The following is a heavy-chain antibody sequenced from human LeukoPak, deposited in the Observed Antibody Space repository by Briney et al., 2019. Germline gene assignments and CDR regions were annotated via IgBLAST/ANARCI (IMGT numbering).Heavy chain of an antibody. CDR2: IDPAGTDT. J-gene: IGHJ4*02. V-gene: IGHV3-7*01. CDR3: GRFGYVAGIDL. CDR1: GFSFNSYW. Sequence: GGSLRLSCAGSGFSFNSYWMTWVRQPPGRGLEWVANIDPAGTDTYYVDPVKGRFTISRDNAKNLVYLQMNTLRAEDTAVYSCGRFGYVAGIDLWGQGTLVTVSS. D-gene: IGHD6-19*01.